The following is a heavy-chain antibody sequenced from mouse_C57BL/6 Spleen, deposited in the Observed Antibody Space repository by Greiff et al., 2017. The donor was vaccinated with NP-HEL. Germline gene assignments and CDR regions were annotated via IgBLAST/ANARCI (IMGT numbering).Heavy chain of an antibody. CDR2: INPSSGYT. V-gene: IGHV1-4*01. D-gene: IGHD3-3*01. Sequence: QVHVKQSGAELARPGASVKMSCKASGYTFTSYTMHWVKQRPGQGLEWIGYINPSSGYTKYNQKFKDKATLTADKSSSTAYMQLSSLTSEDSAVYYCARGGTYAMDYWGQGTSVTVSS. CDR3: ARGGTYAMDY. CDR1: GYTFTSYT. J-gene: IGHJ4*01.